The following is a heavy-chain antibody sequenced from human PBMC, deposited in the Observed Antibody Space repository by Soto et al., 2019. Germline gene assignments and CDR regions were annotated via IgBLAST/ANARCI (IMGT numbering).Heavy chain of an antibody. CDR2: MNTGKGNT. V-gene: IGHV1-3*04. CDR1: GYKFANYA. CDR3: ARGLSVWGLTNGHYGVDV. J-gene: IGHJ6*01. D-gene: IGHD3-16*01. Sequence: QVRLVQSGTEVKRPGASVMVSCKASGYKFANYAIHWVRQAPGQNFEWMGWMNTGKGNTRNSQKFQDRVTFTRDTSATTVPMEVGSLKCEDAAVYCCARGLSVWGLTNGHYGVDVWGQGTTVIVSS.